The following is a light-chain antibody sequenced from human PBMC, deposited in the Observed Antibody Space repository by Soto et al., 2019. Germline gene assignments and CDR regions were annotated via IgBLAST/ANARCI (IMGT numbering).Light chain of an antibody. Sequence: AIPLTQSPSSLSASVGDRVTIACRASQGISGALAWYQQIPGKVPKLLIYAASSLESGVPSRFSGSGSGTDFTLTISSLQPGDSAVYYCQQFYDFPRTFGQGTKLEI. J-gene: IGKJ2*01. CDR2: AAS. CDR3: QQFYDFPRT. V-gene: IGKV1D-13*01. CDR1: QGISGA.